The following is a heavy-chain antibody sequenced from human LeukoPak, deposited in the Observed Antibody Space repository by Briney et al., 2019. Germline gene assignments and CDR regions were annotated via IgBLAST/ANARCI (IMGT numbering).Heavy chain of an antibody. D-gene: IGHD2-15*01. Sequence: GGSLRLSCVASGLTFTTYWMTWGRHAPGRGLEWVANIKEDGNAKYYVDSVKGRFTIFRDNAKNSMFLDMNSLRVEDTAVYYCARGGGYFDYWGQGTLVTVSS. V-gene: IGHV3-7*01. J-gene: IGHJ4*02. CDR3: ARGGGYFDY. CDR1: GLTFTTYW. CDR2: IKEDGNAK.